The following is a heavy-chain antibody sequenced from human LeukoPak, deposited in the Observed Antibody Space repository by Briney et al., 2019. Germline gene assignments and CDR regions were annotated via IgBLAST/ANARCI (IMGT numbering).Heavy chain of an antibody. CDR3: ARAARYYGSSGAHAFDI. CDR1: GFTFSNYD. V-gene: IGHV3-13*01. Sequence: GGSLRLACAASGFTFSNYDMHWVRQGTGKGLEWVSGIGTGGDTHYPDSVKGRFTISRENAKNPLYLQMTSLRVGDTAMYYCARAARYYGSSGAHAFDIWGQGTRVTVS. CDR2: IGTGGDT. D-gene: IGHD6-19*01. J-gene: IGHJ3*02.